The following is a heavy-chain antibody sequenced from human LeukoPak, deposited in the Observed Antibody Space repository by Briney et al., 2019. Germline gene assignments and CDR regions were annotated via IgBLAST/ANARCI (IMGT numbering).Heavy chain of an antibody. V-gene: IGHV4-61*02. Sequence: PSETLSLTCTVSGGSISSGSYYWSWIRQPAGKGLEWIGRIYTSGSTNYNPSLKSRVTISVDTSKNQFSLKLSSVTAADTAVYYCARRYDYGGNWGSYFDYWGQGTLVTVSS. CDR2: IYTSGST. D-gene: IGHD4-23*01. CDR3: ARRYDYGGNWGSYFDY. J-gene: IGHJ4*02. CDR1: GGSISSGSYY.